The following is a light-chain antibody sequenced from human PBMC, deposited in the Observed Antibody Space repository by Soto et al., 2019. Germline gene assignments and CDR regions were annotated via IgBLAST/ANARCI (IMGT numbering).Light chain of an antibody. Sequence: QSVLTQPPSVSGAPGQRVTISCTGSSSNIGAGYEVHWFQQLPGTAQKLNINGNTNRPSGVPKRITGSKSDTSAFLAITGLQPEDEADYYCQSYDSSLSVLYVFGTGTKVTVL. CDR1: SSNIGAGYE. J-gene: IGLJ1*01. CDR2: GNT. CDR3: QSYDSSLSVLYV. V-gene: IGLV1-40*01.